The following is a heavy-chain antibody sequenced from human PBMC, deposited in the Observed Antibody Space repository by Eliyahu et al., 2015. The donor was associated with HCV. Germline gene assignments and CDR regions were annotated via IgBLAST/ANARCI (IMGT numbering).Heavy chain of an antibody. CDR2: INPSGGAT. Sequence: QVQLVQSGAEVKKPGASVKVSCKASGLSITSXYMHWLRQAPGQGLEWVGRINPSGGATDYEQKVQGRVTVTRDTSTSTVYMELSSLRSEDTAVYYCARAAGEIGTYYFDYWGQGTLVTVSS. J-gene: IGHJ4*02. CDR1: GLSITSXY. D-gene: IGHD1-1*01. CDR3: ARAAGEIGTYYFDY. V-gene: IGHV1-46*01.